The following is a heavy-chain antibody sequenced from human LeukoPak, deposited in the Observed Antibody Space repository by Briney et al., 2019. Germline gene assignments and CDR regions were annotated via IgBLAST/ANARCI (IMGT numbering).Heavy chain of an antibody. Sequence: GSLRLSCAASGFPFSSYAMHWVRQAPGKGLEWVAVISYDGSNKYYADSVKGRFTISRDNSKNTLYLQMNSLRAEDTAVYYCAREEVAGTDYWGQGTLVTVSS. CDR3: AREEVAGTDY. J-gene: IGHJ4*02. CDR1: GFPFSSYA. D-gene: IGHD6-19*01. V-gene: IGHV3-30-3*01. CDR2: ISYDGSNK.